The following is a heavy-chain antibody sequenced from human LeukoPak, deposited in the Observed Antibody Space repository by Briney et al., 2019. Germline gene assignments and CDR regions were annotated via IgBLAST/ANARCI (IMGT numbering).Heavy chain of an antibody. CDR3: ARGRRWLPNDY. Sequence: SETLSLTCAVYGGSFSGYYWSWIRQPPGKGLEWIGEINHSGSTNYNPSLKSRVTISVDTSKNQFSLKLSTVTAADTAVYYCARGRRWLPNDYWGQGTLVPVSS. V-gene: IGHV4-34*01. J-gene: IGHJ4*02. CDR2: INHSGST. CDR1: GGSFSGYY. D-gene: IGHD5-24*01.